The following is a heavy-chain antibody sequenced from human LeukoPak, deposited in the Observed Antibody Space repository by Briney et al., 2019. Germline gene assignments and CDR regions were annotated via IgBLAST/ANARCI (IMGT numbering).Heavy chain of an antibody. V-gene: IGHV3-7*01. J-gene: IGHJ4*02. CDR3: ARADWGSFDH. D-gene: IGHD3-16*01. CDR2: VDPSGNE. Sequence: PGGSLRLSCAASGFTFSWYWMSWVRQAPGKGLEWVAHVDPSGNEFYVDSVKGRFAISRDSAQRSVFLQMNNLRDEDTAVYYCARADWGSFDHWGQGALVNVSS. CDR1: GFTFSWYW.